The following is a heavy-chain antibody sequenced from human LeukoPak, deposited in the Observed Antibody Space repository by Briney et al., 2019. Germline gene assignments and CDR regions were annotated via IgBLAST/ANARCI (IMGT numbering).Heavy chain of an antibody. CDR1: GGSISNGDYY. CDR3: ASNWGPFWYFDL. J-gene: IGHJ2*01. Sequence: SQTLSLTCTVSGGSISNGDYYWSWIRQPPGKGLEWIGYIYYSGSTYYNPSLKSRVTISVDTSKSQFSLKLSSVTAADTAVYYCASNWGPFWYFDLWGRGTLVTVSS. V-gene: IGHV4-30-4*01. CDR2: IYYSGST. D-gene: IGHD3-16*01.